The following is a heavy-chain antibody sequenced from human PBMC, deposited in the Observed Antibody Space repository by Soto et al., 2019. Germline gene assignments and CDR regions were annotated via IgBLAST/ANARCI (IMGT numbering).Heavy chain of an antibody. CDR3: ARDQGTSSSGLLIKGTDY. D-gene: IGHD3-10*01. J-gene: IGHJ4*02. CDR2: IWYDGSNQ. Sequence: GSLRLSCAASEFTFSNYAMSWVRQAPGKGLEWVAIIWYDGSNQYYADSVKGRLIISRDNSKNTLYLQMNSLRVEDTAVYYCARDQGTSSSGLLIKGTDYWGQGT. CDR1: EFTFSNYA. V-gene: IGHV3-33*08.